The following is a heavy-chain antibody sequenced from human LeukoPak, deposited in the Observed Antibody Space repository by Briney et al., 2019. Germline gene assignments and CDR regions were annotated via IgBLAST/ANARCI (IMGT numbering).Heavy chain of an antibody. CDR3: ARDMHSSSWYIGY. D-gene: IGHD6-13*01. CDR1: GYSISSGYY. Sequence: PSETLSLTCTVSGYSISSGYYWGWIRQPPGKGLEWIGSIYHSGMSFYNPSLKSRVTISVDTSKNQFSLKLSSVTAADTAVYYCARDMHSSSWYIGYWGQGTLVTVSS. J-gene: IGHJ4*02. V-gene: IGHV4-38-2*02. CDR2: IYHSGMS.